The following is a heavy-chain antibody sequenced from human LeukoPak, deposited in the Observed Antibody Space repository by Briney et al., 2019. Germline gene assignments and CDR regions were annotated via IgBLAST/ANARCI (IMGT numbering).Heavy chain of an antibody. CDR2: INPKSGGT. CDR1: GYTFTDYY. Sequence: ASVKVSCKASGYTFTDYYMNWVRQAPGQGLEWMGWINPKSGGTKYAQKFQGRVTMTRDTSITTPYMELTILSSDDTAVFYCVRAGELDYWGQGTLVTVSS. CDR3: VRAGELDY. J-gene: IGHJ4*02. D-gene: IGHD7-27*01. V-gene: IGHV1-2*02.